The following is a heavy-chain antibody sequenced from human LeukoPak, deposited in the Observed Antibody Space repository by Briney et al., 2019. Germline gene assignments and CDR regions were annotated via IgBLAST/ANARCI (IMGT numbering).Heavy chain of an antibody. J-gene: IGHJ4*02. Sequence: GGSLRLSCAASGFTFSSYWMCWVRQAPGKGLKWVAIIKQDGSDKYYVDSVEGRFIISRDNAKNSLYLQMNSLRAEDTAVYYCLTSTRSHRFKYWGQGTLVTVSS. D-gene: IGHD2-15*01. CDR3: LTSTRSHRFKY. CDR2: IKQDGSDK. CDR1: GFTFSSYW. V-gene: IGHV3-7*01.